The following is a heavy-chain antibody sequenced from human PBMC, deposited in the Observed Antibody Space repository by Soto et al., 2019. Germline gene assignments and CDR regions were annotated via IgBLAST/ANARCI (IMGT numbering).Heavy chain of an antibody. J-gene: IGHJ5*02. Sequence: GGSLRLSCEVSGFIFSEYEFNWVRQAPGKGLEWVSGIGTLSDTFYAASVQGRFTISRQNAKNSVYLQMNSLRAGDTAFYYCARGRSFSYDSTPPPMFDPWGQGTLVTVSS. D-gene: IGHD3-10*01. CDR2: IGTLSDT. CDR3: ARGRSFSYDSTPPPMFDP. CDR1: GFIFSEYE. V-gene: IGHV3-13*01.